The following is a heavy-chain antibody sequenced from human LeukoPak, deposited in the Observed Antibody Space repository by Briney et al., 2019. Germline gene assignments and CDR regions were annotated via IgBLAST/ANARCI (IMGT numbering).Heavy chain of an antibody. Sequence: GRSLRLSCAASGFTFKDYAMNWVRQAPGKGLELVSSVSGTGGTTYYTDSVKGRFTISRDNSKNTLYLQMNSLRAEDTAVYSCAKGGDIVVVPDYFGMDVWGQGTTVTVSS. D-gene: IGHD2-2*01. V-gene: IGHV3-23*01. CDR2: VSGTGGTT. J-gene: IGHJ6*02. CDR1: GFTFKDYA. CDR3: AKGGDIVVVPDYFGMDV.